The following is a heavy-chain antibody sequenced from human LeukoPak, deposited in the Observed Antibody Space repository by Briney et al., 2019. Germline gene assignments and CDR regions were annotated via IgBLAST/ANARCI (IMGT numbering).Heavy chain of an antibody. CDR1: GFTFSNYG. CDR3: AKRDTSGSYYFDY. Sequence: GGSLRLSCAASGFTFSNYGMNWVRQAPGKGLEWVSAIISSGGSTFYADSVKGRFTVSRDNSKNTLFLQMNSLRVEDTAVYYCAKRDTSGSYYFDYWGQGTLVTVSS. CDR2: IISSGGST. V-gene: IGHV3-23*01. J-gene: IGHJ4*02. D-gene: IGHD6-19*01.